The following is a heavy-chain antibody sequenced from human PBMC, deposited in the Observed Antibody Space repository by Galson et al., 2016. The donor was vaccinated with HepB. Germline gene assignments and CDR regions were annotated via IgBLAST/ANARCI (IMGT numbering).Heavy chain of an antibody. Sequence: SLRLSCAASGFLYRNYAMSWVRQAPGKGLEWISVISGSGQTTFYAESVKGRISVSRDNSQNTLDLQMNSLRAEDTAVYYCVKVFDYLNGWIDQWGQGTLGTVSS. V-gene: IGHV3-23*01. D-gene: IGHD5-12*01. CDR3: VKVFDYLNGWIDQ. CDR2: ISGSGQTT. CDR1: GFLYRNYA. J-gene: IGHJ4*02.